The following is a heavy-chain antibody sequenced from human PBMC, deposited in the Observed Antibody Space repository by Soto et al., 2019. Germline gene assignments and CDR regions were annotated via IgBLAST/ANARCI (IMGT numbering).Heavy chain of an antibody. J-gene: IGHJ3*02. Sequence: EVQLLESGGGLVQPGGSLRLSCAASGFTFSSYAMSWVRQAPGKGLEWVSAISGSGGSTYYADSVKGRFTISRDNSKNTLYLQMNSLRAEDTAVYYCAKDLGSGWYRSNAFDIWGQGTMVTVSS. CDR1: GFTFSSYA. CDR2: ISGSGGST. D-gene: IGHD6-19*01. V-gene: IGHV3-23*01. CDR3: AKDLGSGWYRSNAFDI.